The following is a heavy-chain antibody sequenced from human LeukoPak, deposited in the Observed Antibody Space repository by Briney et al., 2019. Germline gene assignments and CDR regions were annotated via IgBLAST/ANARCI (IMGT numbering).Heavy chain of an antibody. CDR1: GGSISSYY. V-gene: IGHV4-59*01. CDR2: IYYSGST. Sequence: SETLSLTCTVSGGSISSYYWSWIRQPPGKGLEWIGYIYYSGSTNYNPSLKSRVTISVDTSKNQFSLKLSSVTAADTAVYYCARLSTSYDSSGSYYWGQGTLVTVSS. J-gene: IGHJ4*02. CDR3: ARLSTSYDSSGSYY. D-gene: IGHD3-22*01.